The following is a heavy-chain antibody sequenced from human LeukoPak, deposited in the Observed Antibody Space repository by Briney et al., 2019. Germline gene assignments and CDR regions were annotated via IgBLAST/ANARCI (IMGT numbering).Heavy chain of an antibody. CDR2: IYHTGII. J-gene: IGHJ4*02. Sequence: SETLSLTCTVSGGSITNYYWNWIRQPPGKGLEWIGYIYHTGIINYNPSLKSRVTMSVDTSKNQFSLKLTSVTAADTAVYYCARYLGYCSGGFCYSFDYWGQGALVTVS. CDR3: ARYLGYCSGGFCYSFDY. D-gene: IGHD2-15*01. CDR1: GGSITNYY. V-gene: IGHV4-59*01.